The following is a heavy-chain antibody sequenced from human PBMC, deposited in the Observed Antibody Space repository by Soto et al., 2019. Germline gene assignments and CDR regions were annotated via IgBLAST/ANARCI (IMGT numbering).Heavy chain of an antibody. CDR3: ARVGLLIAVAGSDY. J-gene: IGHJ4*02. V-gene: IGHV1-18*01. CDR2: ISDYNGNT. CDR1: VYTFTSYG. Sequence: ASVKVSCKASVYTFTSYGIIWVRQAPGQGLEWMGWISDYNGNTNYAQKLQGRVTMTTDTSTSIAYMELRSLRSDDTAVYYCARVGLLIAVAGSDYWGQGTLVTVSS. D-gene: IGHD6-19*01.